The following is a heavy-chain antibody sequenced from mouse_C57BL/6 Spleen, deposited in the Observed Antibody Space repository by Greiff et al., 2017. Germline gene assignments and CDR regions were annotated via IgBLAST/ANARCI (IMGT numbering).Heavy chain of an antibody. CDR2: LYPGDGDT. CDR3: ARGIYYDYDGVLDY. Sequence: QVQLKESGPELVKPGASVKISCKASGYAFSSSWMNWVKQRPGTGLEWIGRLYPGDGDTNYNGKFKGKATLTADKSSSTAYMQLSSLTSEDSAVYFCARGIYYDYDGVLDYWGQGTTLTVSS. V-gene: IGHV1-82*01. CDR1: GYAFSSSW. J-gene: IGHJ2*01. D-gene: IGHD2-4*01.